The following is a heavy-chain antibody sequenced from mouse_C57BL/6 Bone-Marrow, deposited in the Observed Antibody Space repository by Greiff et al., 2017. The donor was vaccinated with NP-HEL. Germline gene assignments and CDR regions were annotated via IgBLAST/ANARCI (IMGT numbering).Heavy chain of an antibody. CDR3: ARGGNYWYYFDY. CDR2: FHPYNDDT. Sequence: VMLVESGAELVKPGASVKMSCKASGYTFTTYPIEWVKQNHGKSLEWIGNFHPYNDDTEYNEKFKNKATFTVEKSSSTVYLELSRLTSDDSSVDYCARGGNYWYYFDYWGQGTTLTVSS. V-gene: IGHV1-47*01. D-gene: IGHD2-1*01. J-gene: IGHJ2*01. CDR1: GYTFTTYP.